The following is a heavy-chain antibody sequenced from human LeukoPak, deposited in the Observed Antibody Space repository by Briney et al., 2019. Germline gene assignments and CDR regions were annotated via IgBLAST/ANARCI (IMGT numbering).Heavy chain of an antibody. CDR2: IYPGDSDT. V-gene: IGHV5-51*01. J-gene: IGHJ4*02. CDR1: GYSFTSYW. D-gene: IGHD2-2*03. CDR3: ATSMDIVVVPAALDY. Sequence: GESLQISCKGSGYSFTSYWIGWVRQMPGKGLEWMGIIYPGDSDTRYSPSFQGQVTISADKSISTAYLQWSSLKASDTAMYYCATSMDIVVVPAALDYWGQGTLVTVSS.